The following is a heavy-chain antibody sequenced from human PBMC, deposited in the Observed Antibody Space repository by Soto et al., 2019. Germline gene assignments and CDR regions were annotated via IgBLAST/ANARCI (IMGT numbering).Heavy chain of an antibody. CDR1: GGSISSGSYY. V-gene: IGHV4-39*01. CDR3: ARLGSWNLRNWFDP. Sequence: SETLSLTCTVSGGSISSGSYYWGWIRQPPGKGLEWIGSIYYSGSTYYNPSLKRRVTISVDTSKNQFSLKPSSVTAAATAVYYCARLGSWNLRNWFDPWGQGTLVTVSS. D-gene: IGHD1-7*01. J-gene: IGHJ5*02. CDR2: IYYSGST.